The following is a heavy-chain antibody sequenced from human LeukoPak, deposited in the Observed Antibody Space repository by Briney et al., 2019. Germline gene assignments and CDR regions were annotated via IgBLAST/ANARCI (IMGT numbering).Heavy chain of an antibody. J-gene: IGHJ4*02. CDR3: ARDPVGGIGHYIGRSYFDS. Sequence: GGSLRLSCAASGFTFSSYGMHWVRQAPGKGLEWVAVIWYDGSNKYYADSVKGRFTISRDNSKNTLYLQMNTLRPEDTAIYYCARDPVGGIGHYIGRSYFDSWGQGTLVTVSS. D-gene: IGHD3-3*01. CDR2: IWYDGSNK. CDR1: GFTFSSYG. V-gene: IGHV3-33*01.